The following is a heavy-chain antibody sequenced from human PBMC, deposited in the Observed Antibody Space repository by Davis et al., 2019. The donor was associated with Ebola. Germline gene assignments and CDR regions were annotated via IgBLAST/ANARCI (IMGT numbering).Heavy chain of an antibody. CDR3: ARVGGTSGSFLDC. J-gene: IGHJ4*02. D-gene: IGHD1-26*01. CDR1: GFIFSDYY. V-gene: IGHV3-11*04. Sequence: GESLKISCAASGFIFSDYYMTWVRQAPGKGLEWLSYIDSRGHTMYYTDSVKGRFTISRDNTNNSLYLQMTNLSADDSAIYYCARVGGTSGSFLDCWGRGTLVTVSA. CDR2: IDSRGHTM.